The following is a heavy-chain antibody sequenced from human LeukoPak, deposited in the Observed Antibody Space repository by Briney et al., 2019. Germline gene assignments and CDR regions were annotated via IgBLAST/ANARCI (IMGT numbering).Heavy chain of an antibody. CDR1: GFTFSSYG. CDR3: ARDLHCSGGSCYSGLHY. V-gene: IGHV3-23*01. Sequence: PGGSLRLSCAASGFTFSSYGMSWVRQAPGKGLEWVSAISGSGGSTYYADSVKGRFTISRDNSKNTLYLQMNSLRPEDTAVYYCARDLHCSGGSCYSGLHYWGQGTLVTVSS. D-gene: IGHD2-15*01. CDR2: ISGSGGST. J-gene: IGHJ4*02.